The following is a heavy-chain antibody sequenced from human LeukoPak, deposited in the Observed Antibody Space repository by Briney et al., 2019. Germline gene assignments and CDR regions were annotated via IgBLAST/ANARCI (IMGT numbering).Heavy chain of an antibody. CDR3: ARVRITMVRGVFYYYYYYMDV. D-gene: IGHD3-10*01. V-gene: IGHV1-8*03. J-gene: IGHJ6*03. Sequence: GASVKVSCKASGYTFTSYDINWVRQATGQGLEWVGWMNPNSGNTGYAQKFQGRVTITRNTSISTAYMELSSLRSEDTAVYYCARVRITMVRGVFYYYYYYMDVWGKGTTVTVSS. CDR2: MNPNSGNT. CDR1: GYTFTSYD.